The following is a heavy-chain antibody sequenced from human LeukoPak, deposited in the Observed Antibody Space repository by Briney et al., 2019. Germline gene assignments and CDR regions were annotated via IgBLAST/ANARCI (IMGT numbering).Heavy chain of an antibody. CDR2: INPNSGGT. J-gene: IGHJ5*02. Sequence: ASVKVSCKASGYTFTGYYMHWVRQAPGQGLEWVGWINPNSGGTNYAQKFQGWVTMTRDTSISTAYMELSRLRSDDTAVYYCARGVPHDFWSGYFGFDPWGQGTLVTVSS. V-gene: IGHV1-2*04. D-gene: IGHD3-3*01. CDR1: GYTFTGYY. CDR3: ARGVPHDFWSGYFGFDP.